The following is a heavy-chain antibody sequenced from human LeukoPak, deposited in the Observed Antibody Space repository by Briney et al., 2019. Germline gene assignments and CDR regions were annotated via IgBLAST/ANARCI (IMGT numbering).Heavy chain of an antibody. CDR1: GYTFTGYY. V-gene: IGHV1-2*02. CDR3: ARDVVYGGFRLDY. D-gene: IGHD5-12*01. Sequence: ASVKVSCKASGYTFTGYYMHWMRQAPGQGLEWMGWINPNSGGTNYAQKFQGRVTMTRDTSISTAYMELSRLRSDDTAVYYCARDVVYGGFRLDYWGQGTLVTVSS. J-gene: IGHJ4*02. CDR2: INPNSGGT.